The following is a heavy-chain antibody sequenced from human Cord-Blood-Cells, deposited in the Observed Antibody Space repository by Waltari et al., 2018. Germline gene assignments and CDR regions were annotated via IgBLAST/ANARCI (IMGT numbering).Heavy chain of an antibody. D-gene: IGHD1-26*01. CDR3: ARDAGSYYYFDY. V-gene: IGHV1-46*01. CDR1: GYTFTSYY. J-gene: IGHJ4*02. Sequence: QVQLVQSGAEVKKPGASVKVSCKASGYTFTSYYMHWVRQAPGQGLEWMGIINPSGGSTSYAQKFQGRGTMTRDTSTSTVYMELSSLRSEDTAVYYCARDAGSYYYFDYWGQGTLVTVSA. CDR2: INPSGGST.